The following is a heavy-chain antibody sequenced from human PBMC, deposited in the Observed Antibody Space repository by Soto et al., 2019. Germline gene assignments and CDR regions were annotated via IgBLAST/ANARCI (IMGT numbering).Heavy chain of an antibody. CDR3: AREDDGGDRDYYGLDV. CDR1: VAPLAMVNYP. D-gene: IGHD2-21*02. CDR2: IHYSGSV. J-gene: IGHJ6*02. Sequence: QVQLQGRAPDWLSPSKPLPLTSTSLVAPLAMVNYPGTGTPHPPGKALEGIGYIHYSGSVFYNPSLQSRLSMSVDTSKNLFSLKLSSVTAADTAVYFCAREDDGGDRDYYGLDVWSQGTTVTVSS. V-gene: IGHV4-30-4*01.